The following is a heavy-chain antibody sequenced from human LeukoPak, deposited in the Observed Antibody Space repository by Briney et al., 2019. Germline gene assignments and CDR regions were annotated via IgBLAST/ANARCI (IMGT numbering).Heavy chain of an antibody. CDR1: GLAFSAYK. CDR3: VVGGSPGY. D-gene: IGHD2-15*01. CDR2: ISTDGYTT. J-gene: IGHJ4*02. V-gene: IGHV3-74*01. Sequence: GGSMRLSCAASGLAFSAYKMHWVRRAPRKGLVWVSRISTDGYTTDYADFVQGRFTASRDNTKNTRSLEMNSLRAEDTAVYYCVVGGSPGYWGQGTLVTVSS.